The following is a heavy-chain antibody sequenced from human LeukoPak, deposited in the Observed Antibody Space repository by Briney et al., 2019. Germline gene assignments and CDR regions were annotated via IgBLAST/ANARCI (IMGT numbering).Heavy chain of an antibody. CDR2: IYSSGSA. CDR1: GASINNNF. V-gene: IGHV4-59*08. Sequence: PSETLSLTCTVSGASINNNFWTWIRQPPGKGLEWIGYIYSSGSANYNPSLKSRVIISGDTPKNQISLNLTSVTAADTAVYFCARHRDYYDTWGHGTLVIVSS. J-gene: IGHJ4*01. D-gene: IGHD3-22*01. CDR3: ARHRDYYDT.